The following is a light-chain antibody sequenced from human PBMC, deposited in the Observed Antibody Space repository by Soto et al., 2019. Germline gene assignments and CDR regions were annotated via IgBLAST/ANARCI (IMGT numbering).Light chain of an antibody. CDR2: DVS. CDR1: SSDVGGYNF. J-gene: IGLJ2*01. CDR3: CSYRIGNPHVF. V-gene: IGLV2-14*01. Sequence: QSVLTQPASVSGSPGQSITISCTGTSSDVGGYNFVSWYQQHPGKAPKFLIYDVSYRPSGVSTRSSGSKSGNTASLSISGLEAEDEAYSYGCSYRIGNPHVFFGGVPTLTVL.